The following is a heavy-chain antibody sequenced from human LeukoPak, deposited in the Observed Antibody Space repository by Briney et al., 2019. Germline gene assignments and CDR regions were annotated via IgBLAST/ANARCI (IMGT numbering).Heavy chain of an antibody. J-gene: IGHJ4*02. D-gene: IGHD1-26*01. V-gene: IGHV4-34*12. CDR1: GGPISGYY. Sequence: SETLSLTCAVYGGPISGYYWSWIRQPPGEGPEWIGEIIHTGSTNTNYNPSLKSRVTISLDTSKKQFSLNMTSVTAADTAVYYCARHRRDGKSDYWGQGSLVTVSS. CDR3: ARHRRDGKSDY. CDR2: IIHTGSTNT.